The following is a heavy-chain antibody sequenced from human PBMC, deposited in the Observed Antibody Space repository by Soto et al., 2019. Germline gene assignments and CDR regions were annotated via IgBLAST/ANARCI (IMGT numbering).Heavy chain of an antibody. J-gene: IGHJ4*02. V-gene: IGHV1-69*01. CDR3: ARRYSSSWYGYFDY. D-gene: IGHD6-13*01. CDR1: GGTFSSYA. CDR2: ISPIFGTA. Sequence: QVQLVQSGAEVKKPGSSVKVSCKASGGTFSSYAISWVRQAPGQGLEWMGGISPIFGTANYAQKFQGRVTITADESTSTAYMELSSLRSEDTAVYYCARRYSSSWYGYFDYWGQGTLVTVSS.